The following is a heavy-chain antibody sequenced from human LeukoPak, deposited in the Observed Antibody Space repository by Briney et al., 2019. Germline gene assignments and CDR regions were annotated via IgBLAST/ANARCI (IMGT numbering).Heavy chain of an antibody. Sequence: PGGSLRLSCAASGFTFSSYGIHWVRQAPGKGLEWVAVIWYDGSKKYYADSVKGRFTISRDDSKNTLYLQMNSLRAEDTAVYYCARDRDIAAAGVGNTFDIWGQGTMVTVSS. J-gene: IGHJ3*02. D-gene: IGHD6-13*01. CDR2: IWYDGSKK. V-gene: IGHV3-33*01. CDR1: GFTFSSYG. CDR3: ARDRDIAAAGVGNTFDI.